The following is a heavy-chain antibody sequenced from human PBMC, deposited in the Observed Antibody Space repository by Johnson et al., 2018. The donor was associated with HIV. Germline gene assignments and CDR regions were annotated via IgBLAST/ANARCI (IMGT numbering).Heavy chain of an antibody. J-gene: IGHJ3*02. V-gene: IGHV3-66*01. CDR3: ARDTAGIVGGTEGFDM. CDR2: IYSGGST. CDR1: GFTFSRYA. D-gene: IGHD1-26*01. Sequence: VQLVESGGGVVQPGRSLRLSCAASGFTFSRYAMHWVRQAPGKGLEWVAIIYSGGSTYYADSVKGRFTIPRDNSKNTLYVQMKSLRAEDTAVYYCARDTAGIVGGTEGFDMWGQGTMVTVSS.